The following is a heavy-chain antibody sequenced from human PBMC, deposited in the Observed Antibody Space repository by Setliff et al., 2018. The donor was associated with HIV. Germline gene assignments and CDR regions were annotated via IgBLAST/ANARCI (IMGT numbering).Heavy chain of an antibody. CDR1: GFVFSDFW. V-gene: IGHV3-7*03. J-gene: IGHJ5*02. CDR3: AALSVRTNPVYGVISTRFDP. D-gene: IGHD2-8*01. Sequence: GGSLRLSCAASGFVFSDFWMSWARQAPGKGLEWVANINDEGNKKWYVGSARGRFTISRDTAKNSLFLQMNSRRVDDTAVYYCAALSVRTNPVYGVISTRFDPWGQGSLVTVSS. CDR2: INDEGNKK.